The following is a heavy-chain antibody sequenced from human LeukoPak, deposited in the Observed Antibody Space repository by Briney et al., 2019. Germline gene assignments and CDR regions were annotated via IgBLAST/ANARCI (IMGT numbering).Heavy chain of an antibody. D-gene: IGHD3-22*01. J-gene: IGHJ5*02. V-gene: IGHV4-59*12. CDR1: GGSISSYY. Sequence: SETLSLTCTVSGGSISSYYWSWIRQPPGKGLEWIGYIYYSGSTNYNPSLKSRVTISVDRSKNQFSLKLSSVTAADTAVYYCARGGSSGYYYWFDPWGQGTLVTVSS. CDR3: ARGGSSGYYYWFDP. CDR2: IYYSGST.